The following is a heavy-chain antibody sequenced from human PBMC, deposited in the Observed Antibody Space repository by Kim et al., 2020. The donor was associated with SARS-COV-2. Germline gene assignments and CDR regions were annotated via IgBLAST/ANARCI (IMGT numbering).Heavy chain of an antibody. J-gene: IGHJ4*02. CDR2: ISYDGSNK. V-gene: IGHV3-30*04. CDR1: GFTFSSYD. CDR3: ARPSFEGSSYYFDY. Sequence: GGSLRLSCAASGFTFSSYDMHWVRQAPGKGLEWVAVISYDGSNKYYADSVKGRFTISRDNSKNTLYLQMNSLRAEDTAVYYCARPSFEGSSYYFDYWGQGTLVTVSS. D-gene: IGHD6-6*01.